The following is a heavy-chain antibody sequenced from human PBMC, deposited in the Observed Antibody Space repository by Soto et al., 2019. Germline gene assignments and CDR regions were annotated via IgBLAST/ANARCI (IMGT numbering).Heavy chain of an antibody. D-gene: IGHD1-20*01. V-gene: IGHV3-48*01. CDR3: ANNKSFQH. J-gene: IGHJ1*01. Sequence: EVQLVESGGGLVQPGGSLRLSCAASGFSFSIYSMNWVRQAPGKGLEWVSYISSTSSTMYYADSVKGRFTVSRDNAQNSLYLQMNSLRAEDTAVYHCANNKSFQHWGQGTLVTVSS. CDR1: GFSFSIYS. CDR2: ISSTSSTM.